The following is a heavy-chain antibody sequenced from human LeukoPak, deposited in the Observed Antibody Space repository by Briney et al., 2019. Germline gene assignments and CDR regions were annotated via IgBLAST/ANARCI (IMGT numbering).Heavy chain of an antibody. J-gene: IGHJ4*02. CDR3: ARRAVAENYFDY. CDR2: IYSSGST. V-gene: IGHV4-59*08. D-gene: IGHD6-19*01. Sequence: SETLSLTCTVSGGSITSYYWSWVRQPPGKGLEWIGYIYSSGSTTYNPSLKSRVTISVDTSKNQFSLKLTSVTAADTAVYYCARRAVAENYFDYWGQGTLVTDSS. CDR1: GGSITSYY.